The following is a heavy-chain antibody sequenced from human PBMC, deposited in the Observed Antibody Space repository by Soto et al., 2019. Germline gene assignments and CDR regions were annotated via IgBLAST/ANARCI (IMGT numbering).Heavy chain of an antibody. CDR1: GYSFTSYW. CDR2: IYPADSDT. V-gene: IGHV5-51*01. CDR3: ARGLGYGDYECYFDY. D-gene: IGHD4-17*01. J-gene: IGHJ4*02. Sequence: GESLKISCKGSGYSFTSYWIGWVRQKPGKGLEWMGIIYPADSDTRYSPSFQGQVTFSADKSISTAYLQWSSLEASDTAMYYCARGLGYGDYECYFDYWGQGTLVTVSS.